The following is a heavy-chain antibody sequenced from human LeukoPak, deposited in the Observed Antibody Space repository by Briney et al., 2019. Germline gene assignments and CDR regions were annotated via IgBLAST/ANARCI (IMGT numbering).Heavy chain of an antibody. CDR2: IKQDGSEK. CDR1: GFTFSSYW. D-gene: IGHD3-3*01. J-gene: IGHJ4*02. Sequence: GGSLRLSCAASGFTFSSYWMSWVRQAPGKGLEWVANIKQDGSEKYYVDSVKGRFTISRDNAKNSLYLQMNSLRAEDTAVYYCARDNGYYDFWSGYDRYFEYWGQGTLVTVSS. V-gene: IGHV3-7*05. CDR3: ARDNGYYDFWSGYDRYFEY.